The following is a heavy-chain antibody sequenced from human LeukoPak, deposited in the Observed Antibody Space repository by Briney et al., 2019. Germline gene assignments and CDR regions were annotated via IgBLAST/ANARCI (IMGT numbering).Heavy chain of an antibody. J-gene: IGHJ6*03. D-gene: IGHD2-15*01. CDR1: GFTFSSYG. CDR2: IRYDGSNK. V-gene: IGHV3-30*02. Sequence: GGSLRLSCAASGFTFSSYGMHWVHQAPGKGLEWVAFIRYDGSNKYYADSVKGRFTISRDNSKNTLYLQMNSLRAEDTAVYYCAKNPGVDYYMDVWGKGTTVTVSS. CDR3: AKNPGVDYYMDV.